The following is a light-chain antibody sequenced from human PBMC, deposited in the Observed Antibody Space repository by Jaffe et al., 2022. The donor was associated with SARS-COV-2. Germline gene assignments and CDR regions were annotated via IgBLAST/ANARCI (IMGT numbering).Light chain of an antibody. V-gene: IGKV1-9*01. CDR2: TAS. Sequence: DIQLTQSPSFLSASVGDRVTITCRASQGINTYLAWYQQKPGKAPKLLIYTASTLHSGVPSRFSGSGSGTEFTLTISSLQPDDFATYYCHQLTSVPLTFGGGTKVEVK. CDR3: HQLTSVPLT. CDR1: QGINTY. J-gene: IGKJ4*01.